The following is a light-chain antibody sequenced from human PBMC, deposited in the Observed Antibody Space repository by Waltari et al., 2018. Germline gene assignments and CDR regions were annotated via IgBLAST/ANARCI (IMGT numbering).Light chain of an antibody. CDR2: NDS. CDR3: QVWDTSSDHVV. Sequence: SYVLTQAPSVSVAPGKTARITCGGNNIGSKSVHWYQQKPGQAPVLVIYNDSDRPSGIPERFAGSDSGNTATLTISRVEGGDEADYYCQVWDTSSDHVVFGGGTKLTVL. CDR1: NIGSKS. J-gene: IGLJ2*01. V-gene: IGLV3-21*04.